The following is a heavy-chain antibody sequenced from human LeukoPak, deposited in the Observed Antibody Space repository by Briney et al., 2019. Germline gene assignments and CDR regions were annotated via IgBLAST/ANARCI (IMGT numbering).Heavy chain of an antibody. CDR2: ISGSGGST. CDR1: GFTFSSYA. D-gene: IGHD1-7*01. J-gene: IGHJ6*03. V-gene: IGHV3-23*01. CDR3: ARDGAPSWNYYYNYYYMDV. Sequence: GGSLRLSCAASGFTFSSYAMSWVRQAPGKGLEWVSAISGSGGSTYYADSVKGRFTISRDNSKNTLYLQMNSLRAEDTAVYHCARDGAPSWNYYYNYYYMDVWGKGTTVTVSS.